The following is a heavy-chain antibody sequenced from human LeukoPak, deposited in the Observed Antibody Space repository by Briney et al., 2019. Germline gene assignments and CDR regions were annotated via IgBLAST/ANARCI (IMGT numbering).Heavy chain of an antibody. CDR2: ISYDTYNT. V-gene: IGHV3-30*01. D-gene: IGHD6-6*01. Sequence: GGSLRLSCAASGFTFSNYAIHWVRQAPGNGLEWVAVISYDTYNTYYADSVKGRFTISRDNSESTLYLQMNSLRTEDTAVYCCVQGGRYSSSPPDYWGQGTLVTVSS. CDR3: VQGGRYSSSPPDY. CDR1: GFTFSNYA. J-gene: IGHJ4*02.